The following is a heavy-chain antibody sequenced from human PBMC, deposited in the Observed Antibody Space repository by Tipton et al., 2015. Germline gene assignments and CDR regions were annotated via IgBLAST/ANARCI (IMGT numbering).Heavy chain of an antibody. J-gene: IGHJ4*02. Sequence: VQLVQSGAEVKKPGESLKISCKGSGYSFTNYWIGWVRQMPGKGLEWTGIIYPGDFDPRYSPSFEGQVIISVDNSISTAYLQWSSLKASDTAMYYCARQPRGFNYGSDYWGQGTLVTVSS. CDR1: GYSFTNYW. CDR3: ARQPRGFNYGSDY. CDR2: IYPGDFDP. D-gene: IGHD5-18*01. V-gene: IGHV5-51*01.